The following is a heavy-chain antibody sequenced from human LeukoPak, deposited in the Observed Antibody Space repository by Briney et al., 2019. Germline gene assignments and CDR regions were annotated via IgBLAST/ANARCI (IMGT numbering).Heavy chain of an antibody. CDR2: INPNSGGT. D-gene: IGHD6-6*01. V-gene: IGHV1-2*02. CDR3: ARGPLGSSSSGYYYYMDV. CDR1: GYTFTGYY. J-gene: IGHJ6*03. Sequence: ASVKVSCKASGYTFTGYYMDWVRQAPGQGLEWMGWINPNSGGTNYAQKFQGRVTMTRDTSISTAYMEVSRLRPDDTAVYYCARGPLGSSSSGYYYYMDVWGKGTTVTVSS.